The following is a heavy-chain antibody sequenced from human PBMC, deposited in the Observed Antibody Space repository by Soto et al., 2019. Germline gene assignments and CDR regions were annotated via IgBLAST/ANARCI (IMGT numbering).Heavy chain of an antibody. CDR2: ISSSSSYI. J-gene: IGHJ6*03. V-gene: IGHV3-21*01. CDR3: ARAEYYDFWSGYYTGLGYYYYYMDV. Sequence: GGSLRLSCAASGFTFSSYSMNWVRQAPGKGLEWVSPISSSSSYIYYADSVKGRFTISRDNAKNSLYLQMNSLRAEDTAVYYCARAEYYDFWSGYYTGLGYYYYYMDVWGKGTTVTVSS. D-gene: IGHD3-3*01. CDR1: GFTFSSYS.